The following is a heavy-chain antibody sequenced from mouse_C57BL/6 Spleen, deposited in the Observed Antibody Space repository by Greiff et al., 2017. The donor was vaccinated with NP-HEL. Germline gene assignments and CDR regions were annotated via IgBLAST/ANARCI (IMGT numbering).Heavy chain of an antibody. Sequence: DVQLQESGGGLVKPGGSLKLSCAASGFTFSDYGMHWVRQAPEKGLEWVAYISSGSSTIYYADTVKGRFTISRDNAKNTLFLQMTSLMSEDTAMYYCSRPYDSGDYYAMDYWGQGTSVTVSS. CDR2: ISSGSSTI. CDR1: GFTFSDYG. J-gene: IGHJ4*01. D-gene: IGHD2-4*01. V-gene: IGHV5-17*01. CDR3: SRPYDSGDYYAMDY.